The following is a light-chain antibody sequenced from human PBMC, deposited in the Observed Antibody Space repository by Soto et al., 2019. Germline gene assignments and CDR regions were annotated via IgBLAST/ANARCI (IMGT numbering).Light chain of an antibody. CDR1: QSVSID. Sequence: EIVLTQSPATLSLSPGERATLSCRASQSVSIDLAWYQQKPGQAPRLLIYATSNRATGVPARFSGSGSGTDFTLTISSLEPEDFAVYYCQQRSSWPFTFGPGTKVDIK. CDR3: QQRSSWPFT. CDR2: ATS. V-gene: IGKV3-11*01. J-gene: IGKJ3*01.